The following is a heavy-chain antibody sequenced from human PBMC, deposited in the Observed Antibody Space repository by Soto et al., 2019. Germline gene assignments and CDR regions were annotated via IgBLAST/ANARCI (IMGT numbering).Heavy chain of an antibody. CDR3: ERHSSYHDFWIDV. V-gene: IGHV5-51*01. CDR1: GYSFTSYW. Sequence: GESLRISCKGSGYSFTSYWIGWVRQMPGKGLEWMGIIYPGNSDTRYSPPFQGQVTISADKSISTDYLQWSSLKASDTAMYYCERHSSYHDFWIDVWGQGTTVTVAS. J-gene: IGHJ6*02. D-gene: IGHD3-3*01. CDR2: IYPGNSDT.